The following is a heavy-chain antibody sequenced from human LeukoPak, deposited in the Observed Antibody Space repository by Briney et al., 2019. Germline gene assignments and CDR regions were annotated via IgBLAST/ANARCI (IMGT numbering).Heavy chain of an antibody. J-gene: IGHJ3*02. CDR3: XXXARSGIVVVTYAFDI. CDR1: GFTFSSYA. CDR2: ISGSGGST. Sequence: GGSLRLSCAASGFTFSSYAMSWVRQAPGKGLEWVSAISGSGGSTYYADSVKGRFTISRDNSKNTLYLQMNSLRAEDTAVYYXXXXARSGIVVVTYAFDIWGQGTMVTVSS. V-gene: IGHV3-23*01. D-gene: IGHD3-22*01.